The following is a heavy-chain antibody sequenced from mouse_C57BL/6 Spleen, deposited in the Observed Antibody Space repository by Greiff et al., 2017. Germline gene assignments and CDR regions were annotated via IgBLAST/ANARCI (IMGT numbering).Heavy chain of an antibody. CDR2: FNPRTGGP. V-gene: IGHV1-42*01. J-gene: IGHJ3*01. D-gene: IGHD2-2*01. CDR1: GYSFPGYY. Sequence: VQLQQSGPELVKPGASVKISCKASGYSFPGYYMTWVKPIPEKSLGWIGKFNPRTGGPTSNQKFKAKATLTVDKSSSTAYMQLKSLTSEDSAVYYCAPRGYGYSLAYWGQGTLVTVSA. CDR3: APRGYGYSLAY.